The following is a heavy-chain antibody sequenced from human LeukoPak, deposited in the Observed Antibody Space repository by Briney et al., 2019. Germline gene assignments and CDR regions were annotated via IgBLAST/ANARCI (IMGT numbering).Heavy chain of an antibody. CDR3: ARDFSSGWYFDY. CDR1: GFIVSSNY. D-gene: IGHD6-19*01. Sequence: SGGSLRLSCAASGFIVSSNYMSWVRQAPGKGLEWVSVIYSGGSTYYADSVKGRFTISRDNSKNTLYLQMNSLRAEDTAVYYCARDFSSGWYFDYWGQGTLVTVSS. J-gene: IGHJ4*02. V-gene: IGHV3-66*02. CDR2: IYSGGST.